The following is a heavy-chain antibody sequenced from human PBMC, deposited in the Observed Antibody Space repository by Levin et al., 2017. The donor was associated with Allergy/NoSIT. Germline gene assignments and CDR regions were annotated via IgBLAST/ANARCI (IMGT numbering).Heavy chain of an antibody. D-gene: IGHD5-12*01. CDR3: AKGDIVATMGGDYFDY. J-gene: IGHJ4*02. V-gene: IGHV3-23*01. CDR1: GFTFSSYA. CDR2: ISGSGGST. Sequence: GGSLRLSCAASGFTFSSYAMSWVRQAPGKGLEWVSAISGSGGSTYYADSVKGRFTISRDNSKNTLYLQMNSLRAEDTAVYYCAKGDIVATMGGDYFDYWGQGTLVTVSS.